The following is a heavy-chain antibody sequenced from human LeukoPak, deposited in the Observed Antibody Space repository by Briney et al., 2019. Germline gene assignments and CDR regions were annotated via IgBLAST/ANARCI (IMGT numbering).Heavy chain of an antibody. Sequence: GGSLRLSCGASGFTFSTYAMSWVRQPPGKGLEWVASISGRGELTYYADSVRGRFTISRDNSRSTLYLQMNFLRTDDTAVYYCVKDRPNYYGSEGHYYRQNGDSWGQGTLVTVSS. J-gene: IGHJ5*01. CDR2: ISGRGELT. CDR1: GFTFSTYA. CDR3: VKDRPNYYGSEGHYYRQNGDS. V-gene: IGHV3-23*01. D-gene: IGHD3-22*01.